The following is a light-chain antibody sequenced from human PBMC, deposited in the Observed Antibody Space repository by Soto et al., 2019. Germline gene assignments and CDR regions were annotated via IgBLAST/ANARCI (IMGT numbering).Light chain of an antibody. V-gene: IGKV3-20*01. J-gene: IGKJ1*01. CDR3: QQYDRSWT. CDR2: GAS. CDR1: QTVSHNY. Sequence: EIVLTQSPGTLSLSPWEIATLSCRASQTVSHNYLAWYQQKPGQAPRLLIYGASSRASGIPDRFSGSGSGTDFILTISRLEPEDFAVYYCQQYDRSWTFGQGTKVDIK.